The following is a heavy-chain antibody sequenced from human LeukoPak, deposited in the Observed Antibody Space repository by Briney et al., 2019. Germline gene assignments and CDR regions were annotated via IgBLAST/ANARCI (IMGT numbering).Heavy chain of an antibody. V-gene: IGHV5-51*01. CDR1: GDIFTSYW. CDR2: IYPGDSNI. D-gene: IGHD2-21*01. CDR3: ARERWGSGDY. Sequence: GESLKISCKSSGDIFTSYWIGWVRQMPGKGLEWMGIIYPGDSNIKYSPSFQGQVTISADESISTVYLQWSSLKASDTAIYFCARERWGSGDYWGQGTLVTVSS. J-gene: IGHJ4*02.